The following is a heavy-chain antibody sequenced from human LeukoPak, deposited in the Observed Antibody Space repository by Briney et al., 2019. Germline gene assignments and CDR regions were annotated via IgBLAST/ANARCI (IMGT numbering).Heavy chain of an antibody. J-gene: IGHJ5*02. CDR1: VGSFSGYH. D-gene: IGHD1-26*01. V-gene: IGHV4-34*01. Sequence: SETLSLTCAVYVGSFSGYHWNWIRQPPGKGPEWLVEVNESGGTNINPSLRSRVILSVDTSMNQFSLKLISVTAADTGVYYCARGQGATVPKVGKNWFDPWGHGTRVIVS. CDR2: VNESGGT. CDR3: ARGQGATVPKVGKNWFDP.